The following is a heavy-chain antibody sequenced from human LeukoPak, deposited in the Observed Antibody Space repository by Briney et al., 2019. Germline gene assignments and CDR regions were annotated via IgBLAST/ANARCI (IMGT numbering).Heavy chain of an antibody. CDR2: ISGSGGST. J-gene: IGHJ5*01. CDR3: ARGGRSSTSCLDS. CDR1: GFAFSSYA. V-gene: IGHV3-23*01. Sequence: PGGSLRLSCAASGFAFSSYAMSWVRQAPGKGLEWVSTISGSGGSTYYADSVKGRFTISRDNSKNTLYLQMNSLRAEDTAVYYCARGGRSSTSCLDSWGQGTLVTVSS. D-gene: IGHD2-2*01.